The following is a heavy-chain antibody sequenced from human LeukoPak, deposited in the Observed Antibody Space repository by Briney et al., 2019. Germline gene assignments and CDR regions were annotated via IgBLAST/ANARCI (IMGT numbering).Heavy chain of an antibody. D-gene: IGHD4-17*01. CDR2: VYYTGRT. J-gene: IGHJ4*02. V-gene: IGHV4-59*01. Sequence: PSETLSLTRTVSGGSTNNYYWTWIRQPPGKGLECIGYVYYTGRTYYNPSLKSRVTISVDTSKNQFSLKLNSVTAADTAVYYCARDSSTVTTRHFDYWGQGTLVTVSS. CDR3: ARDSSTVTTRHFDY. CDR1: GGSTNNYY.